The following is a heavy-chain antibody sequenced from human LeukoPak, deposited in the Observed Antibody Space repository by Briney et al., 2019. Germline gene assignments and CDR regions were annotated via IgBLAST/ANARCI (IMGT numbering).Heavy chain of an antibody. Sequence: GGSLRPSCAASGFTFSSYAMSWVRRAPGKGLEWVSGISDRGGNTYYAGSVKGRFTISRDNSKKTLYLQMNSLRAEDTAVYYCVRRNYFDYWGQGTLVTVSS. V-gene: IGHV3-23*01. CDR3: VRRNYFDY. J-gene: IGHJ4*02. CDR2: ISDRGGNT. CDR1: GFTFSSYA.